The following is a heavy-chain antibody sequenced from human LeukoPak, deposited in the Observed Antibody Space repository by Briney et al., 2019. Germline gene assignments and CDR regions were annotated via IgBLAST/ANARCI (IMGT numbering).Heavy chain of an antibody. CDR2: IYYSGST. Sequence: RSETLSLTCTVSGGSISSYYWSWIRQPPGKGLEWIGYIYYSGSTNYNPSLKSRVTISVDTSKNQFSLKLSSVTAADTAVYYCAGRDVSEGIAAAGKVWGQGTLVTVSS. CDR3: AGRDVSEGIAAAGKV. D-gene: IGHD6-13*01. CDR1: GGSISSYY. J-gene: IGHJ4*02. V-gene: IGHV4-59*08.